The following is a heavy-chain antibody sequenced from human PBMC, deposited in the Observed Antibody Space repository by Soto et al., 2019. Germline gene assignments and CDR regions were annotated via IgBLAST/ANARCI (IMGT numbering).Heavy chain of an antibody. Sequence: SETLSLTCTVSGGSISSYYWSWIRQPPGKGLEWIGYIYYSGSTNYNPSLKSRVTISVDTSKNQFSLKLSSVTAADTAVYYCASCIAAREFPYYYYMDVWGKGTKVTGSS. CDR3: ASCIAAREFPYYYYMDV. CDR1: GGSISSYY. CDR2: IYYSGST. V-gene: IGHV4-59*08. D-gene: IGHD6-6*01. J-gene: IGHJ6*03.